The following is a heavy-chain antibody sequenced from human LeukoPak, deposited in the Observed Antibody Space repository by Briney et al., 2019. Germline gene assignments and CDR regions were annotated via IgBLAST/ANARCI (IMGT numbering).Heavy chain of an antibody. CDR1: GYTFTSYD. CDR3: ARGRSTGYPYYFEY. V-gene: IGHV1-8*03. CDR2: MNPNSGST. D-gene: IGHD5-12*01. Sequence: ASVKVSCKASGYTFTSYDTNWVRPATGQGLEWIGWMNPNSGSTGYAQKFQGRVTITRNTSISTAYMELSGLRSEDTAVYYCARGRSTGYPYYFEYWGQGTLVTVSS. J-gene: IGHJ4*02.